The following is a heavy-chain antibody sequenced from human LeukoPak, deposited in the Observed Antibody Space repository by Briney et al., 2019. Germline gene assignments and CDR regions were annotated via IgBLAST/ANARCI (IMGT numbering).Heavy chain of an antibody. CDR2: IKSKSDRGTT. CDR1: GFTFSNAW. CDR3: ATEKIMATWYFDL. Sequence: PGGSLRLSCAASGFTFSNAWMSWVRQAPGKGLEWVGRIKSKSDRGTTDYAAPVKGRFTISRDDSKNTVFLQMNSLKTGDTAMYYCATEKIMATWYFDLWGRGTLVTVSS. J-gene: IGHJ2*01. V-gene: IGHV3-15*01. D-gene: IGHD5-12*01.